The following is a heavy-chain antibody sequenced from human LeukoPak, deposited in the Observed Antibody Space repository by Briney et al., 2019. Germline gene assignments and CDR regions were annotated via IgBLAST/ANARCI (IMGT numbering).Heavy chain of an antibody. V-gene: IGHV3-33*06. CDR2: IWYDGSNR. Sequence: GGSLRLSCAASGFTFSSYGMHWVRQAPGKGLEWVAVIWYDGSNRYYADSEKGRFTISRDNSKNTLYLQMNSLRAEDTALYYCSKGYYDYVWGSYYFDYWGQGTLVTVSS. D-gene: IGHD3-16*01. CDR3: SKGYYDYVWGSYYFDY. CDR1: GFTFSSYG. J-gene: IGHJ4*02.